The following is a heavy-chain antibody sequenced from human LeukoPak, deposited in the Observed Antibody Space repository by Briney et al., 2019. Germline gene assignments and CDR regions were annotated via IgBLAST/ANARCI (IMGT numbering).Heavy chain of an antibody. CDR1: GYSITSGYN. CDR2: IYHSGSA. CDR3: VRYCSSTTCYTKAVDY. J-gene: IGHJ4*02. V-gene: IGHV4-38-2*02. D-gene: IGHD2-2*02. Sequence: PSETLSLTCTVSGYSITSGYNWAWIRQPPGKVLEWIGSIYHSGSAYYNPSLKSRVTISVDTSKNQFSLKLSSVTAADTAVYYCVRYCSSTTCYTKAVDYWGQGTLVTVSS.